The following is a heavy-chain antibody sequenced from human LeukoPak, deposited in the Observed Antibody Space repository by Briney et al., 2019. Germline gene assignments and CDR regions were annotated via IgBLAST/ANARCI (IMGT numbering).Heavy chain of an antibody. Sequence: SETLSLTCTVSGGSISSSSYYWGWIRQPPGKGLEWIGSIYYSGSTYYNPSLKSRVTISVDTSKNQFSLKLSSVTAADTAVYYCAREPYSSGSDAFDIWGQGTMVTVSS. J-gene: IGHJ3*02. CDR1: GGSISSSSYY. V-gene: IGHV4-39*07. D-gene: IGHD6-19*01. CDR2: IYYSGST. CDR3: AREPYSSGSDAFDI.